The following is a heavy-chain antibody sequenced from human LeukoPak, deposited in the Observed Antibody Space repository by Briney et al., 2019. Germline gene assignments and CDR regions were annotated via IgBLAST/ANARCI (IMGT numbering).Heavy chain of an antibody. Sequence: PSETLSLTCTVSGGSISSGSYYWSWIRQSAGKGLEWIGRIYTSGSTNYNPSLKSRVTISVDTSKNQFSLKLSSVTAADTAVYYCAREDYYDSSGYYFDYWGQGTLVTVSS. CDR2: IYTSGST. CDR1: GGSISSGSYY. J-gene: IGHJ4*02. CDR3: AREDYYDSSGYYFDY. D-gene: IGHD3-22*01. V-gene: IGHV4-61*02.